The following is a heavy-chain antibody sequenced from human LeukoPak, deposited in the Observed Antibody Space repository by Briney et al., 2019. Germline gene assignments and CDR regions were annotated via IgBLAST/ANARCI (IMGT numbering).Heavy chain of an antibody. V-gene: IGHV3-33*02. CDR3: ARWGAGRTSDY. D-gene: IGHD1-26*01. CDR2: IYYDGSKQ. J-gene: IGHJ4*02. Sequence: GGSLRLSCAASGFTFSSNGMHWVRQAPGKGLEWVAVIYYDGSKQYYADFAKGRFTISRDNTKNTLFLQMSSLRVDDTAVYYCARWGAGRTSDYWGQGTLVTVSS. CDR1: GFTFSSNG.